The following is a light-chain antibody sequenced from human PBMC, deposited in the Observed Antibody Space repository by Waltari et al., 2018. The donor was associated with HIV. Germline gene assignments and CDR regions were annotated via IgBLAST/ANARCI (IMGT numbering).Light chain of an antibody. CDR2: DVT. V-gene: IGLV2-11*01. Sequence: QSALTQPRSVSGSPGQSVTISCTGTSSDVGGYDYVSWYQQHPGKAPRLMIYDVTKRPSVFRDRFSGSKSGNTASLTISGLQAGDEAEYYCCSYAGAYTFWVFGGGTQLTVL. CDR3: CSYAGAYTFWV. CDR1: SSDVGGYDY. J-gene: IGLJ3*02.